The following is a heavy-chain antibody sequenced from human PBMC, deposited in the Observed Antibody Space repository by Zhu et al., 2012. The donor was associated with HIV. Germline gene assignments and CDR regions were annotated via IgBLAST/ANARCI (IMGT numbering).Heavy chain of an antibody. Sequence: QVQLQESGPGLVKPSETLSLTCSVSGGSTNSHYWNWIRQPPGKGLEWIGYVFYTGTTNYNPSLKSRVTISLDMSRNQFSLKLTSVTAADTAVYYCARLRDTSGYYYPFDYWSQGSLVTVSS. D-gene: IGHD3-22*01. CDR3: ARLRDTSGYYYPFDY. CDR1: GGSTNSHY. CDR2: VFYTGTT. V-gene: IGHV4-59*11. J-gene: IGHJ4*02.